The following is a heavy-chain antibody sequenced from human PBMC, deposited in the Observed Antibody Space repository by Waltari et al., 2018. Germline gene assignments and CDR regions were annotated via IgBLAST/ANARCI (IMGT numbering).Heavy chain of an antibody. Sequence: QVQLVQSGAEVKKPGASVKVSCKASGYTFTSYDINWVRQATGQGLEWMGTMNPNSGNTGDAQKFQGRVTMTRNTSIRTAYMELSSLRSEDTAVYYCARAAAGSLYYFDYWGQGTLVTVSS. J-gene: IGHJ4*02. D-gene: IGHD6-13*01. V-gene: IGHV1-8*01. CDR3: ARAAAGSLYYFDY. CDR2: MNPNSGNT. CDR1: GYTFTSYD.